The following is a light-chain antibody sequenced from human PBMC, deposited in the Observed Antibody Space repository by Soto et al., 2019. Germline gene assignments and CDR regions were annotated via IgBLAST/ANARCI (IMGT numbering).Light chain of an antibody. Sequence: DIVFTQPPAKLALSSVEGAIISLVASQIVSSSYLAWYQQKPGQAPRLLIYGASSRATGIPDRFSGSGSGTDFTLTISRLEPEDFAVYYCQQYGSSPWTFGQGTKVDIK. CDR3: QQYGSSPWT. J-gene: IGKJ1*01. CDR1: QIVSSSY. CDR2: GAS. V-gene: IGKV3-20*01.